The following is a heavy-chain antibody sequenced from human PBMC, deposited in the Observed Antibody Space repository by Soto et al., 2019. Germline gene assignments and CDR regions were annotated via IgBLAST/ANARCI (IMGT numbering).Heavy chain of an antibody. Sequence: QVQLVQSGAEVKKPGASVKVSCKASGYTFTGYFIHWVRQAPGQGLEWMGYINPNSGATKYAKKFQGRVTLTRDTSIKTAYMEMTMLRSDDTAVYYCARGGGTILAPLPWGQGTLVTVSS. J-gene: IGHJ5*02. CDR3: ARGGGTILAPLP. V-gene: IGHV1-2*02. CDR1: GYTFTGYF. D-gene: IGHD3-3*01. CDR2: INPNSGAT.